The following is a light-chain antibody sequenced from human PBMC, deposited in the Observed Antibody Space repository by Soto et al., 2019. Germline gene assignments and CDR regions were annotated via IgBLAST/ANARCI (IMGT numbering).Light chain of an antibody. CDR3: QQSYSTPLT. V-gene: IGKV1-5*03. CDR2: KAS. J-gene: IGKJ4*01. CDR1: QNINSW. Sequence: DIQMTQSPSTLSASVGDRVTITCRASQNINSWLAWYQQKPGKAPKLLIYKASNLESGVPSRFSGSGSGTDFTLTISSLQPDDFATYYCQQSYSTPLTFGGGTKVDIK.